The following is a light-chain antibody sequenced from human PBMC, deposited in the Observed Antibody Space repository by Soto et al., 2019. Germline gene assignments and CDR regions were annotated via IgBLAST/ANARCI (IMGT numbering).Light chain of an antibody. Sequence: QSVLTQPASVSGSPGQSITISCTGTSSDVGSYNLVSWYQQLPGKVPKLMIYEVTKWPSGVSTRFSGSKSGNTASLTISGLQAEDEADYYCCSYAGRSSVVFGGGTQLTVL. CDR3: CSYAGRSSVV. V-gene: IGLV2-23*02. J-gene: IGLJ2*01. CDR2: EVT. CDR1: SSDVGSYNL.